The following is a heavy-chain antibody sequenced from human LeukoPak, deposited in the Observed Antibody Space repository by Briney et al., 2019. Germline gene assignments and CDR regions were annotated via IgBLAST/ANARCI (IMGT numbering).Heavy chain of an antibody. V-gene: IGHV4-38-2*02. Sequence: SETLSLTCTVSGYSISSGYYWGWIRQPPGKGLEWIGSIYHSRSTYYNPSLKSRVTISVDTSKNQFSLKLSSVTAADTAVYYCARRYSDILTGYHRGELYWYFDLWGRGTLVTVSS. CDR1: GYSISSGYY. CDR3: ARRYSDILTGYHRGELYWYFDL. J-gene: IGHJ2*01. CDR2: IYHSRST. D-gene: IGHD3-9*01.